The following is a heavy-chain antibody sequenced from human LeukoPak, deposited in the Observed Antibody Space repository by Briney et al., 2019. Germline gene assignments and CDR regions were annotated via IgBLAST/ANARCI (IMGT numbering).Heavy chain of an antibody. CDR2: ISSSGSTI. D-gene: IGHD3-16*02. CDR3: VRDYRACFDY. CDR1: EFTFSDYY. Sequence: PGGSLRLSCAASEFTFSDYYMSWIRQAPGKELEWVSYISSSGSTIYYADSVKGRFTISRDNAKNSLYLQMNSLRAEDTAVYYCVRDYRACFDYWGQGTLVTVSS. J-gene: IGHJ4*02. V-gene: IGHV3-11*01.